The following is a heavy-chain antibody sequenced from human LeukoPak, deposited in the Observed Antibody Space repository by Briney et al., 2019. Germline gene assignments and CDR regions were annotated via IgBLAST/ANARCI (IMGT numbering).Heavy chain of an antibody. CDR2: ISSNGGST. CDR3: ARARYDSSGYYYEDY. CDR1: GFTFSSYA. Sequence: GGSLRLSCAASGFTFSSYAMHWVRQAPGKGLEYVSAISSNGGSTYYANPVKGRFTISRDNSKNTLYLQMGSLRAEDMAVYYCARARYDSSGYYYEDYWGQGTLVTVSS. J-gene: IGHJ4*02. V-gene: IGHV3-64*01. D-gene: IGHD3-22*01.